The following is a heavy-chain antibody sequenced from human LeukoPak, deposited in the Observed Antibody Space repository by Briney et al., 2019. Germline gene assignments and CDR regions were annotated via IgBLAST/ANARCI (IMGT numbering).Heavy chain of an antibody. Sequence: PGRSLRLSRAASGFTVNTNYMTWVRQAPGRGLESVSSIYSGGTTYYADSGKGRFIISRDNSKNRVSLQMNSLGAEDTAVYYCARSTTVTTTWDSWGQGTLVTVSS. V-gene: IGHV3-66*01. CDR3: ARSTTVTTTWDS. J-gene: IGHJ4*02. D-gene: IGHD4-17*01. CDR1: GFTVNTNY. CDR2: IYSGGTT.